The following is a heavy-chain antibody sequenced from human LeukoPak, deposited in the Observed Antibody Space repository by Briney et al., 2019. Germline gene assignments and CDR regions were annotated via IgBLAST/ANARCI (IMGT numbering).Heavy chain of an antibody. Sequence: ASVKVSCKASGYTFTDFYIHWVRQAPGQGLEWLGWSSPKSGVTKYAQKFQARVTMTSDTSINTAFLELRTVTSDDTAVFYCARAKGNYYASEIWGQGTPVIVSS. J-gene: IGHJ4*02. CDR2: SSPKSGVT. D-gene: IGHD3-10*01. CDR1: GYTFTDFY. CDR3: ARAKGNYYASEI. V-gene: IGHV1-2*02.